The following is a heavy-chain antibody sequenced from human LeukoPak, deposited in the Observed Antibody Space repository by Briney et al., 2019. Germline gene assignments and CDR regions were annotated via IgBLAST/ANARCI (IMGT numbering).Heavy chain of an antibody. V-gene: IGHV4-59*01. J-gene: IGHJ4*02. CDR2: NYNRGTT. CDR1: GGSISTYY. Sequence: SETLSLTCSVSGGSISTYYWSWIRQPPGKRLEWIGYNYNRGTTNYNPSLKSRVTISVDRSKNQFSLSLTSVTAADTAAYYCARERASAGPHFEHWGRGILVTVSS. D-gene: IGHD6-13*01. CDR3: ARERASAGPHFEH.